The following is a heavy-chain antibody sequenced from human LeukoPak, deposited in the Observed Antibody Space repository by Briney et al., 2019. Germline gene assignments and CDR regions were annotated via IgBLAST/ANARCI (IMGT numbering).Heavy chain of an antibody. CDR2: IYYSGNL. Sequence: SQSPSLTCALSAGSLSSVDYCWTWIRHTPGKGLEWIGFIYYSGNLYYNPSLKSRLSLSVDTSKNQFSLKLSSVPAADTAVYYCARESPPLLDYWGQGTLVTVSS. CDR3: ARESPPLLDY. CDR1: AGSLSSVDYC. J-gene: IGHJ4*02. V-gene: IGHV4-30-4*07.